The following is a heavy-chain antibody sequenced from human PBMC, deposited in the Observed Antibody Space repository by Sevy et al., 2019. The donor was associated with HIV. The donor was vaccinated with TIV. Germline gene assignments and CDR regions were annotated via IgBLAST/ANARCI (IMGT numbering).Heavy chain of an antibody. CDR3: ARVRYWSYSGSYSGWFDP. CDR2: INHSGST. J-gene: IGHJ5*02. V-gene: IGHV4-34*01. CDR1: GGSCSGYY. Sequence: SETLSLTCAVYGGSCSGYYWSWIRQPPGKGLEWIGEINHSGSTNYNPSLKSRVTISVDTSKNQFSLKLSSVTAADTVVYYCARVRYWSYSGSYSGWFDPWGQGTLVTVSS. D-gene: IGHD1-26*01.